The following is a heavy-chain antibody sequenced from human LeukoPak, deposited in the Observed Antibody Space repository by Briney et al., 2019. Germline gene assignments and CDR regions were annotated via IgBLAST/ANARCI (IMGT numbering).Heavy chain of an antibody. J-gene: IGHJ5*02. CDR1: DGSISSYY. CDR2: IQDSGST. CDR3: ARLSEGHYYGSGSYRVNWFDP. D-gene: IGHD3-10*01. Sequence: SETLSLTCTVSDGSISSYYWSWIRQPPGKGLEWIGYIQDSGSTICNPSLKSRVTISVDTSKNQFSLKLSSVTAADTAIYYCARLSEGHYYGSGSYRVNWFDPWGQGTLVTVSS. V-gene: IGHV4-59*08.